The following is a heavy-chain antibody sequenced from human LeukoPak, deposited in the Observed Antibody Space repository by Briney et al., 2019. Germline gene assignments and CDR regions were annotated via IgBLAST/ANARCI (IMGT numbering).Heavy chain of an antibody. CDR2: IYHSGST. Sequence: PSGTLSLTCTVSGGSISSGGYYWSWIRQPPGKGLEWIGYIYHSGSTYYNPSLKSRVTISVDRSKNQFSLKLSSVTAADTAVYYCAREAPEYYFDYWGQGTLVTVSS. CDR1: GGSISSGGYY. J-gene: IGHJ4*02. V-gene: IGHV4-30-2*01. CDR3: AREAPEYYFDY.